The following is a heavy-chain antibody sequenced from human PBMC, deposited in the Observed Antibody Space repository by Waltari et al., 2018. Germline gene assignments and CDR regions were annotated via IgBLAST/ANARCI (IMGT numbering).Heavy chain of an antibody. CDR2: VYYDGYT. J-gene: IGHJ5*01. V-gene: IGHV4-34*01. CDR3: ARGNYHDSPRLDW. CDR1: DGYFGGYL. D-gene: IGHD3-22*01. Sequence: QVHLHQWGAGLVKPSETLSLTCAVIDGYFGGYLWTWVRQFPGKGLEWIGEVYYDGYTNYSPSLRSRVTISLDTSKNQFSLQMTYVTAADTAVYYCARGNYHDSPRLDWWGHGNLVTVSS.